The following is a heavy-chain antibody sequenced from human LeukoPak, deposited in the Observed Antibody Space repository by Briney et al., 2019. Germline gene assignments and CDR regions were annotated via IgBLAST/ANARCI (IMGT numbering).Heavy chain of an antibody. D-gene: IGHD1-26*01. Sequence: GGSLRLSCAASGFTFSNYWMSWVRQAPGKGLEWVANIKQDGSEKYYVDSVKGRFTVSRDNAKNSLYLQMNSLRAEDTAVYYCARVATGSYHFDYWGQGTLVTVSS. V-gene: IGHV3-7*01. CDR2: IKQDGSEK. CDR3: ARVATGSYHFDY. J-gene: IGHJ4*02. CDR1: GFTFSNYW.